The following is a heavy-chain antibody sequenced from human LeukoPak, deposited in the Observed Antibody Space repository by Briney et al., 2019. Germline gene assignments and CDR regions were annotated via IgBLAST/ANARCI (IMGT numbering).Heavy chain of an antibody. D-gene: IGHD1-26*01. V-gene: IGHV4-39*01. CDR3: ARRDGGSYWDYGMDV. Sequence: SETLSLTCTVSGVSISSSSYYWGWIRQPPGKGLEWIGSIYYSGSTYYNPSLKSRVTISVDTSKNQFSLKLSSVTAADTAVYYCARRDGGSYWDYGMDVWGQGTTVTVSS. CDR2: IYYSGST. CDR1: GVSISSSSYY. J-gene: IGHJ6*02.